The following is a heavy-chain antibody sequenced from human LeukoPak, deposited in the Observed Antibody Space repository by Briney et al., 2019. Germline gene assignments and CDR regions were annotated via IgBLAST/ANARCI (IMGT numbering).Heavy chain of an antibody. CDR1: GFSFSGYG. CDR3: AKSLYISSWYYDY. D-gene: IGHD6-13*01. Sequence: GGSLRLSCAASGFSFSGYGMHWVRQAPGKGLEWVAVIWYDGGNEYYADSVKGRFTISRDNSKNTLYLQMNSLRAEDTAVYYCAKSLYISSWYYDYWGQGTLVTVSS. CDR2: IWYDGGNE. V-gene: IGHV3-33*06. J-gene: IGHJ4*02.